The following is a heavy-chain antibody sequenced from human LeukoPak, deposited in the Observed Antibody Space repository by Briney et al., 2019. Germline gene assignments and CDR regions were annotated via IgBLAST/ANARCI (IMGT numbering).Heavy chain of an antibody. D-gene: IGHD3-9*01. CDR2: INHSGST. CDR1: GGSFSGYY. CDR3: ARVGYFDWLLDY. Sequence: SETLSLTCAVYGGSFSGYYWSWIRQTPGKGLEWIGEINHSGSTNYNPSLKSRVTISVDTSKNQFSLKLSSVTAADTAVYYCARVGYFDWLLDYWGQGTLVTVSS. J-gene: IGHJ4*02. V-gene: IGHV4-34*01.